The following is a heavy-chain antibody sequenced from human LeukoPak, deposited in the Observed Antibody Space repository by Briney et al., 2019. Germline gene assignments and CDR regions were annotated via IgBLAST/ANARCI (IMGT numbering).Heavy chain of an antibody. J-gene: IGHJ5*02. Sequence: ASVKVSCKASGYTFTDYYIHWVRLAPGQGLEWMGWINPNSGVTNYAQKFQGRVTATRDTSIRTVYMELTRLASDDTAVYYCATGPNIYGSGRSYYDPWGQGTLVTVSS. D-gene: IGHD3-10*01. CDR3: ATGPNIYGSGRSYYDP. CDR2: INPNSGVT. CDR1: GYTFTDYY. V-gene: IGHV1-2*02.